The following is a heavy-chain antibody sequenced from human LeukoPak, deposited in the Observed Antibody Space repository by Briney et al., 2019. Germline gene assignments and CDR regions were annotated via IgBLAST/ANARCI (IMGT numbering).Heavy chain of an antibody. V-gene: IGHV3-11*05. J-gene: IGHJ3*02. Sequence: PGGALRLSCAASGFTFSDYYIGWVRPAPGEGLEWGLYICSSSSYTNYADSVKGRFTISRDNAKNSLYLQMNSLRAEDTAVYYCARDLTVVVVAATGAFDIWGQGTMVTVSS. CDR2: ICSSSSYT. D-gene: IGHD2-15*01. CDR1: GFTFSDYY. CDR3: ARDLTVVVVAATGAFDI.